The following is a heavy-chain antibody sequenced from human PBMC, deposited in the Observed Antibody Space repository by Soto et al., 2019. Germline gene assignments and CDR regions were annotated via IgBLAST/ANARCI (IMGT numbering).Heavy chain of an antibody. CDR2: IYYSGST. J-gene: IGHJ4*02. D-gene: IGHD5-12*01. V-gene: IGHV4-39*01. Sequence: SETLSLTCTVSGGSISSSIYYWGWIRQPPGKGLEWIGSIYYSGSTYYNPSLKSRVTISVDTSKSQFSLKLSSVTAADTAVYYCARLNSGYDTYYFDYWGQGTLVTVSS. CDR3: ARLNSGYDTYYFDY. CDR1: GGSISSSIYY.